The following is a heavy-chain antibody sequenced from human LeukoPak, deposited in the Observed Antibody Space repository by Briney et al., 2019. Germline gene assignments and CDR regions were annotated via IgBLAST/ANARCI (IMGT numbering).Heavy chain of an antibody. J-gene: IGHJ4*02. CDR2: IKQDGSEK. V-gene: IGHV3-7*01. Sequence: GGSLILSCAASGFTFSSCWMSWVRQAPGKGLEWVANIKQDGSEKYYVDSVKGRFTISRDNAKNSLYLQMNSLRAEDTAVYYCARVLWFGESNFDYWGQGTLVTVSS. CDR1: GFTFSSCW. D-gene: IGHD3-10*01. CDR3: ARVLWFGESNFDY.